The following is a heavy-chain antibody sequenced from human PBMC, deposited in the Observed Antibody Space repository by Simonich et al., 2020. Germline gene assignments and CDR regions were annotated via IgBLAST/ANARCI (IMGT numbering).Heavy chain of an antibody. D-gene: IGHD6-13*01. J-gene: IGHJ3*02. CDR3: ARHAGFAFDI. CDR2: IYYSGST. Sequence: QLQLQESGPGLVKPSETLSLTCTVSGGSISSSSYYWGWIRQPPGKGLEWIGSIYYSGSTDYNPSIKSRVTISVDTSKNQFTLKLSSVTAADTAVYYCARHAGFAFDIWGQGTMVTVSS. V-gene: IGHV4-39*01. CDR1: GGSISSSSYY.